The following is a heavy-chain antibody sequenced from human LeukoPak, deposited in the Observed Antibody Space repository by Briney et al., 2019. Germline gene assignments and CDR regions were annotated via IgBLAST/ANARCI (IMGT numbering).Heavy chain of an antibody. J-gene: IGHJ6*03. CDR2: ISSSGDTI. D-gene: IGHD3-16*02. CDR1: GFTFSSYA. V-gene: IGHV3-48*03. CDR3: ARDVTPYYYMDV. Sequence: PGGSLRLSCATSGFTFSSYAMSWVRQAPGKGLEWVSYISSSGDTIYYADSVKGRFTISRDNAKNSLYLQMNSLRAEDTAVYYCARDVTPYYYMDVWGKGTTVTISS.